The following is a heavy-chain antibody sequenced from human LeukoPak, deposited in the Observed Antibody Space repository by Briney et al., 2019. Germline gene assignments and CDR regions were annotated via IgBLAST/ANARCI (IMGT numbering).Heavy chain of an antibody. CDR3: ARSDDYQFDP. V-gene: IGHV4-4*02. CDR1: EASITSSYW. Sequence: SETLSLTCAVSEASITSSYWWSWVRQPPGKGLEWIGEVSHSGSTNYNPSLKSRVTMSVDKSKNQFSVKLTSVTAADTAVYYCARSDDYQFDPWGQGTLVTVSS. J-gene: IGHJ5*02. D-gene: IGHD4-11*01. CDR2: VSHSGST.